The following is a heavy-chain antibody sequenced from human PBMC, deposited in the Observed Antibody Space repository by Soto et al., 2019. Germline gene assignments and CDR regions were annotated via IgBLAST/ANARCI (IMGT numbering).Heavy chain of an antibody. CDR2: ISSSSSYI. D-gene: IGHD3-10*01. Sequence: GGSLRLSCAASGFTFSSYSMNWVRQAPGKGLEWVSSISSSSSYIYYADSVKGRFTISRDNAKNSLYLQMNSLRAEDTAVYYCAREAGGSGSYPISSGWDAFDIWGQGTMVTVSS. CDR1: GFTFSSYS. V-gene: IGHV3-21*01. CDR3: AREAGGSGSYPISSGWDAFDI. J-gene: IGHJ3*02.